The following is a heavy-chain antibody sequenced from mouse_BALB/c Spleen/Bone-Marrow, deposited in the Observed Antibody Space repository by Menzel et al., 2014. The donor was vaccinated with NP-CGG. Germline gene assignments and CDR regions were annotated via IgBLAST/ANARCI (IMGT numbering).Heavy chain of an antibody. D-gene: IGHD2-12*01. CDR2: IRNKANGYTI. J-gene: IGHJ2*01. V-gene: IGHV7-3*02. CDR3: ARDVYDGGGRRYDY. Sequence: DVKLVESGGGLVQPGGSLSLSCATSGFTFTDYYMNWVRQPPGKALEWLGFIRNKANGYTIEYSASVKGRFTITRDNSQSIPYLHMNSLRAEDSATYYCARDVYDGGGRRYDYLGQGTTLTVSS. CDR1: GFTFTDYY.